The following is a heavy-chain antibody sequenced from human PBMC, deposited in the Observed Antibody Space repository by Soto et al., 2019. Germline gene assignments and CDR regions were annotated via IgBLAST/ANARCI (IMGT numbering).Heavy chain of an antibody. CDR2: ISGSGGST. V-gene: IGHV3-23*01. CDR3: AKVGPDYDFWSGYFSTYYMDV. D-gene: IGHD3-3*01. CDR1: GFTFSSYA. Sequence: GGSLRLSCAASGFTFSSYAMSWVRQAPGKGLEWVSAISGSGGSTYYADSVKGRFTISRDNSKNTLYLQMNSLRAEDTAVYYCAKVGPDYDFWSGYFSTYYMDVWGKGTTVTVSS. J-gene: IGHJ6*03.